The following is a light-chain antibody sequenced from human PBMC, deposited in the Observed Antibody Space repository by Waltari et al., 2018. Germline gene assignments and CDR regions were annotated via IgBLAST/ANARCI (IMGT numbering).Light chain of an antibody. CDR3: QQRSSWPLT. Sequence: EIVLTQSPATLSLSPGERATLPCRASQTISNYLAWYQQKPGQAPRLLIYDASNRATGIPARFSGSGSGTDFTLTISSLEPEDFALYYCQQRSSWPLTFGGGTKVEIK. V-gene: IGKV3-11*01. CDR1: QTISNY. CDR2: DAS. J-gene: IGKJ4*01.